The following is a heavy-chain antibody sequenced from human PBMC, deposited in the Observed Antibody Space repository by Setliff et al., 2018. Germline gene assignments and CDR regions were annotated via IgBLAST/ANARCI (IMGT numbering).Heavy chain of an antibody. V-gene: IGHV4-4*07. J-gene: IGHJ6*03. CDR1: GGSISSYY. CDR3: AREQWLDPPGYYYMDV. D-gene: IGHD6-19*01. Sequence: SETLSLTCTVSGGSISSYYWSWIRQPAGKGLEWIGHIYIGGSINYNPSLKSRVTMSIDTSKNQFSLKLNSVTAADMAVYYCAREQWLDPPGYYYMDVWAKGTTVTVSS. CDR2: IYIGGSI.